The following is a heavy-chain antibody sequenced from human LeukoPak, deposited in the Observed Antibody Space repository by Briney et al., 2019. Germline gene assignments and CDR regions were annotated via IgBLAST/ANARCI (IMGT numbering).Heavy chain of an antibody. V-gene: IGHV1-2*02. Sequence: ASVKVSCKASGYSFIAYFMHWVRQAPGQGLEWMGWINPNSGGTNYAQKFQGSVTMTRDTSITTAYMEVSRLKSDDTAVYYCAGGTLAVPGAIDYWGQGTLVTVSS. CDR2: INPNSGGT. D-gene: IGHD2-2*01. CDR3: AGGTLAVPGAIDY. J-gene: IGHJ4*02. CDR1: GYSFIAYF.